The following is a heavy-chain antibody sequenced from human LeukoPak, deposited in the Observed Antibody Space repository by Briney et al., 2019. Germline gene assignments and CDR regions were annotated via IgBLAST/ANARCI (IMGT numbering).Heavy chain of an antibody. J-gene: IGHJ4*02. CDR1: GYTFTRYY. CDR2: INPSGGST. D-gene: IGHD3-22*01. CDR3: TRNEFYDSIRHYFDY. V-gene: IGHV1-46*01. Sequence: GASVKVSCKASGYTFTRYYMHWVRQAPGQGLEWMGIINPSGGSTSYAQNFQGRVTITRDMSTSTVYMELSRRRSEDTAVYYFTRNEFYDSIRHYFDYWGQGTLVTVSS.